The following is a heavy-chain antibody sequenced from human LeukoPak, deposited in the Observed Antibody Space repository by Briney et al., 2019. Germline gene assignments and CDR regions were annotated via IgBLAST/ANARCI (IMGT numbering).Heavy chain of an antibody. CDR3: ARGGVKRLTMIEGLDY. J-gene: IGHJ4*02. D-gene: IGHD3-22*01. Sequence: SETLSLTCAVYGGSFSGYYWSWIRQPPGKGLEWIGEINHSGSTNYNPSLKRRVTISVDTSKNQFSLKLSSVTAADTAVYYCARGGVKRLTMIEGLDYWGQGTLVTVSS. CDR1: GGSFSGYY. CDR2: INHSGST. V-gene: IGHV4-34*01.